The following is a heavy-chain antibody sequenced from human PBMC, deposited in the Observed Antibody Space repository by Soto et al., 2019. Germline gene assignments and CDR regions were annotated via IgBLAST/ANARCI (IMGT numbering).Heavy chain of an antibody. D-gene: IGHD1-7*01. J-gene: IGHJ4*02. CDR3: ASRDPGTSVDY. CDR2: IYRTGSP. Sequence: PSETLSLTCAVSGGSFTSNNWWAWVRQPPGQGLEWIGEIYRTGSPNYNLSLKSRVTISLDKSENQFSLKVTSLTAADTAVYYCASRDPGTSVDYWGQGTLVTVSS. V-gene: IGHV4-4*02. CDR1: GGSFTSNNW.